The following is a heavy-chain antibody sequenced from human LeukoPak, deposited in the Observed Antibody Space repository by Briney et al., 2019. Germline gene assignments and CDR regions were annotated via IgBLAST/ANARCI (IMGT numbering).Heavy chain of an antibody. CDR2: ISWNSGNI. D-gene: IGHD1-26*01. CDR3: AKDTRAIVGSAHNAFDI. V-gene: IGHV3-9*01. CDR1: GFSFDDYA. J-gene: IGHJ3*02. Sequence: PGRSLRLSCAASGFSFDDYAMHWVRQAPGKGLEWVSGISWNSGNIGYADSMKGRFTISRDNAKNSLNLQMSSLRAEDTALYYCAKDTRAIVGSAHNAFDIWGQGTMVTVSS.